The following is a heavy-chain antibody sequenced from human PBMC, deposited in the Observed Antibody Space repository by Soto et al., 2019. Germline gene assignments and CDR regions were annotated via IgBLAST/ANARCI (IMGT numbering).Heavy chain of an antibody. CDR2: INHSGST. CDR3: ARSKTYCGGDCPPVYGY. V-gene: IGHV4-34*01. D-gene: IGHD2-21*02. Sequence: QVQLQQWGAGLLKPSETLSLTCAVYGGSFSGYYWSWIRQPPGKGLEWIGEINHSGSTNYNPSLKSRVTISVDTSKNQFSLKLSSVTASDTAVYYCARSKTYCGGDCPPVYGYWGQGTLATVSS. J-gene: IGHJ4*02. CDR1: GGSFSGYY.